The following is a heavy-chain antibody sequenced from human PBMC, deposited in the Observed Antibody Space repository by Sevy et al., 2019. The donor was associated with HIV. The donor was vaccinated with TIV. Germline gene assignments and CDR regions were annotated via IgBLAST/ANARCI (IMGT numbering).Heavy chain of an antibody. V-gene: IGHV3-15*01. CDR1: GLTFSNAW. D-gene: IGHD6-19*01. CDR3: TTAQWVAEWGSYDFDH. J-gene: IGHJ4*02. CDR2: IKSKSDGETT. Sequence: GGSLRLSCAAFGLTFSNAWMSWVRQAPGKGLEWVGRIKSKSDGETTDYAAPVKGRFNISRDVSENTLYLQMNSLKTEDTAVYYCTTAQWVAEWGSYDFDHWGQGTQVTVSS.